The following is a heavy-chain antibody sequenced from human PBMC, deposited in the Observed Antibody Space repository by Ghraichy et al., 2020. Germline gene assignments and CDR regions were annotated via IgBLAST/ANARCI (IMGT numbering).Heavy chain of an antibody. J-gene: IGHJ4*02. CDR3: ARSPGYYFDY. V-gene: IGHV4-31*03. Sequence: SETLSLTCTVSGGSIGSGGYYWTWIRQHPGKGLEWIGHISYSGNSYYNPSLNPSLNSRVNISVDMSKNQISLNLSSVTAADTAVYYCARSPGYYFDYWGQGSLVTVSS. CDR2: ISYSGNS. CDR1: GGSIGSGGYY.